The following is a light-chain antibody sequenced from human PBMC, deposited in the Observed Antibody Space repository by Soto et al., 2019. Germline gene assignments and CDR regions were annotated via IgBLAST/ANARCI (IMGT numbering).Light chain of an antibody. Sequence: DIVMTQSPDSLAVSLGERATINCKSSQSVLYSSNNKNYLAWYQQKPGQSHKLIIYWASTLQSWVPDRFSGNVSETDFTHTISSLKAEDVAVYYCQQYYSIALTFGGGTNVEIK. CDR3: QQYYSIALT. J-gene: IGKJ4*01. V-gene: IGKV4-1*01. CDR2: WAS. CDR1: QSVLYSSNNKNY.